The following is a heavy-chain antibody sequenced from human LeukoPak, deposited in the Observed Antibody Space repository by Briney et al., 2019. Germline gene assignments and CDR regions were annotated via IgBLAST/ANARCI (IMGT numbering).Heavy chain of an antibody. V-gene: IGHV3-21*04. Sequence: GGSLRLSCAASGFTFSSYSMNWVRQAPGKGLEWVSSISSSSSFIYYADSVKGRFTISRDNSKNTLYLQMNSLRAEDTAVYYCAKHFRGGDCYSPATDWGQGTLVTVSS. CDR2: ISSSSSFI. D-gene: IGHD2-21*02. J-gene: IGHJ4*02. CDR1: GFTFSSYS. CDR3: AKHFRGGDCYSPATD.